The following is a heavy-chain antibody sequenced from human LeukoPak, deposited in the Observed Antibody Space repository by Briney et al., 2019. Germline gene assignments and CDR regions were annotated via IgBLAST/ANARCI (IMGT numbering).Heavy chain of an antibody. V-gene: IGHV3-30-3*01. CDR3: ARVETEATENAFDI. Sequence: GGSLRLSCAASGFTFSSYAMHWVRQAPGKGLEWVAVISYDGSNKYYADSVKGRFTISRDNSKNTLYLQMNSLRAEDTAVYYCARVETEATENAFDIWGQGTMVTVSS. D-gene: IGHD6-25*01. CDR1: GFTFSSYA. J-gene: IGHJ3*02. CDR2: ISYDGSNK.